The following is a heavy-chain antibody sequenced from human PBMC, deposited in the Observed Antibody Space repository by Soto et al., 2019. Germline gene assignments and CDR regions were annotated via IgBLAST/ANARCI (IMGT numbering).Heavy chain of an antibody. CDR1: GGSISSSSYY. D-gene: IGHD5-12*01. Sequence: SETLSLTCTVSGGSISSSSYYWGWIRQPPGKGLEWIGSIYYSGSTYYNPSLKSRVTISVDTSKNQFSLKLNSVTAADTAVYYCVRRGIVATIRVMDVWGKGTTVTGSS. V-gene: IGHV4-39*01. CDR2: IYYSGST. J-gene: IGHJ6*03. CDR3: VRRGIVATIRVMDV.